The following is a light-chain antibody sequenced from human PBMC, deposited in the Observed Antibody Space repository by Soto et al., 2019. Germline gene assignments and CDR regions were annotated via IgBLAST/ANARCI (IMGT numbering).Light chain of an antibody. J-gene: IGLJ2*01. Sequence: SYELTQPPSVSGAPGKTASISCGGNDIGSKGVHWYQQKPGQAPVLVIYSDTDLPPVITERFSGSNSATLATLTSSRVEAGDAADYYCQVWDSGSAHVVFGGGTKLTVL. V-gene: IGLV3-21*01. CDR2: SDT. CDR3: QVWDSGSAHVV. CDR1: DIGSKG.